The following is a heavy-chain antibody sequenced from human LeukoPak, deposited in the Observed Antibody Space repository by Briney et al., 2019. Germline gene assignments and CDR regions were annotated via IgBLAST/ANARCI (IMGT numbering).Heavy chain of an antibody. V-gene: IGHV4-59*01. Sequence: SETLSLTCTVSGGSISSYYWNWIRQPPGKGPEWIGCISDTGTTKYNPAFKSRVTISVDTSKNQFSLKLTSVTAADTAVYFCATGYYEPFEKWGQGTLVTVSS. CDR3: ATGYYEPFEK. D-gene: IGHD3-22*01. CDR2: ISDTGTT. CDR1: GGSISSYY. J-gene: IGHJ4*02.